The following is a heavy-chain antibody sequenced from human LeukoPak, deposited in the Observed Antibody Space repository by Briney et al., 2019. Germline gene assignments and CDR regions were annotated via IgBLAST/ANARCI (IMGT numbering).Heavy chain of an antibody. CDR1: GGSFSGYY. D-gene: IGHD3-22*01. J-gene: IGHJ4*02. CDR2: INHSGST. CDR3: ARGRRYYYDSSGYKDY. V-gene: IGHV4-34*01. Sequence: PSETLSLTCAVYGGSFSGYYWSWLRQPPGKGLEWIGEINHSGSTNYNPSLKSRVTISVDTSKNQFSLKLSSVTAADTAVYYCARGRRYYYDSSGYKDYWGQGTLVTVSS.